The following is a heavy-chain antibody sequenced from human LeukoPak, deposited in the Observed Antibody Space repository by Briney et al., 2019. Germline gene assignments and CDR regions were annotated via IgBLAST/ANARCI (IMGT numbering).Heavy chain of an antibody. CDR2: IYYSGSA. CDR3: ARGSGYYYY. CDR1: GGSISSYY. Sequence: SETLSLTCTVSGGSISSYYCSWIRQPPGEGLEWIGYIYYSGSANYNPSLKSRVTISVDTSKRQFSLKLSSVTAADTAVYYCARGSGYYYYWGQGTLVTVSS. V-gene: IGHV4-59*08. J-gene: IGHJ4*02. D-gene: IGHD3-22*01.